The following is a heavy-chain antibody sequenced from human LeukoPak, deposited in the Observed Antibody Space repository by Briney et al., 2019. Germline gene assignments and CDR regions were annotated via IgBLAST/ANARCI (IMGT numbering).Heavy chain of an antibody. CDR2: INPSGGST. D-gene: IGHD5-18*01. CDR1: GYTFTSYY. CDR3: AIEIQPSHWSALWPEGY. Sequence: ASVKVSCKASGYTFTSYYMHWVRQAPGRGLEWMGIINPSGGSTSYAQKFQGRVTMTRDTSTSTVYMELSSLRSEDTAVYYCAIEIQPSHWSALWPEGYWGQGTLVTVSS. J-gene: IGHJ4*02. V-gene: IGHV1-46*01.